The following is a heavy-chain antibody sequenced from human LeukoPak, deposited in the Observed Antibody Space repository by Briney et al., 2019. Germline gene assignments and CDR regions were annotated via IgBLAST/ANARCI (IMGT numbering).Heavy chain of an antibody. CDR3: ARYSSGWSTYYYYYMDV. V-gene: IGHV4-61*02. D-gene: IGHD6-19*01. CDR2: IYTSGST. Sequence: PSQTLSLTCTVSGGSISSGSYYWSWIRQPAGKGLEWIGRIYTSGSTNYNPSLKSRVTISVDTSKNQFSLKLSSVTAADPAVYYCARYSSGWSTYYYYYMDVWGKGTTVTISS. CDR1: GGSISSGSYY. J-gene: IGHJ6*03.